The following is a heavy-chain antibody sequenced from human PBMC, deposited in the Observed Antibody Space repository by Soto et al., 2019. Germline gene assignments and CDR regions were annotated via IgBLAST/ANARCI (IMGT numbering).Heavy chain of an antibody. D-gene: IGHD3-10*01. CDR2: VIPILGMA. CDR3: ATNYGSGSTHFDY. J-gene: IGHJ4*02. Sequence: QVQLVQSGPEVKKPGSSVKVSCTASEGTFNSYTISWVRQAPGQGLEWMGRVIPILGMANFAQKFQGRVIITADKSTSTAYMVLSSLRSDDTAVYYCATNYGSGSTHFDYWGQGTLVTVSS. CDR1: EGTFNSYT. V-gene: IGHV1-69*02.